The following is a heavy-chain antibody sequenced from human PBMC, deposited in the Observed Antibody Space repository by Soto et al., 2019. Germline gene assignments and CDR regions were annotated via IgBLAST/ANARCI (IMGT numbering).Heavy chain of an antibody. J-gene: IGHJ6*02. CDR1: GYSCTSYW. Sequence: ESLKIPCKGSGYSCTSYWIGWVRQMPGKGLEWMGIIYPGDSDTRYSPSFQGQVTISADKSISTAYLQWSSLKASDTAMYYCARPRSSSRNYYGMDVWGQGTTVTVSS. CDR2: IYPGDSDT. D-gene: IGHD6-13*01. V-gene: IGHV5-51*01. CDR3: ARPRSSSRNYYGMDV.